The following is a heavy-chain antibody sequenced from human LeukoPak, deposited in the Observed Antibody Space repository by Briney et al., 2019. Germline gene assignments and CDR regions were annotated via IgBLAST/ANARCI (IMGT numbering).Heavy chain of an antibody. D-gene: IGHD6-19*01. J-gene: IGHJ4*02. Sequence: GGSLRLSCVASGFTFDDYAMHWVRQAPGKGLEWVSGISWNSGSIGYADSVKGRFTISRDNAKNSLYLQMNSLRAEDTALYYCAKDRSSSGWYAGYWGQGTLVTVSS. V-gene: IGHV3-9*01. CDR2: ISWNSGSI. CDR1: GFTFDDYA. CDR3: AKDRSSSGWYAGY.